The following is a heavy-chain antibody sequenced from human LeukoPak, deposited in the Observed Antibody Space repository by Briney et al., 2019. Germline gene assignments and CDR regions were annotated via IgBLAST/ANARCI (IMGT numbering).Heavy chain of an antibody. J-gene: IGHJ5*02. CDR3: VTDDAFVRGPVARNWFDP. Sequence: PSETLSLTCTVSGASISGSDYYWDWIRQTPGKGLEWIAAIYYTGTAYYNPSLKSRVTISVDTSKNQFSLKVTSVTAADTAVYYCVTDDAFVRGPVARNWFDPWGQGVLVTVSS. CDR1: GASISGSDYY. V-gene: IGHV4-39*07. D-gene: IGHD3-10*01. CDR2: IYYTGTA.